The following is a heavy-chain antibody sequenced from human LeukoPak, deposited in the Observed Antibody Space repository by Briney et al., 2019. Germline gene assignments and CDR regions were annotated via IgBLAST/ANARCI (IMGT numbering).Heavy chain of an antibody. J-gene: IGHJ4*02. D-gene: IGHD5-18*01. CDR1: GFTFNTYT. CDR3: ARGGGYSYGSFDY. Sequence: PGGSLRLSCAASGFTFNTYTMNWVRQAPGKGLEWVSSIRSNTDFVYYADSVKGRFTISRDNAKNTLYLQMSSLRAEDTAVYYCARGGGYSYGSFDYWGQGALVIVSS. CDR2: IRSNTDFV. V-gene: IGHV3-21*01.